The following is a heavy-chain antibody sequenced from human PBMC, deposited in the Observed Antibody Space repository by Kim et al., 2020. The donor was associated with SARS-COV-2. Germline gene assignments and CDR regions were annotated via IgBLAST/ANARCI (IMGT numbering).Heavy chain of an antibody. V-gene: IGHV3-23*01. Sequence: SVKGRFTITRDNSKNTQYLQIYSLRAEATAVYYCAKTYSSSAPCYTTDSWGRGTLVTVSS. D-gene: IGHD2-2*01. CDR3: AKTYSSSAPCYTTDS. J-gene: IGHJ4*02.